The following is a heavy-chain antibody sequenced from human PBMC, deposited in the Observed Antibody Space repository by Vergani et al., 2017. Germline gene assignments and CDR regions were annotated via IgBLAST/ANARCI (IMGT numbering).Heavy chain of an antibody. Sequence: QVQLQESGPGLVKPSQTLSLTCTVSGGSISSGGYYWSWIRQHPGKGLEWIGYIYYSGSTYYNPSLKSRVNISVDTSKNQFSLKWSSVTAADTAVYYCARGTYSYGSGHFDRWSQGTLVTVSS. CDR1: GGSISSGGYY. J-gene: IGHJ5*02. CDR3: ARGTYSYGSGHFDR. V-gene: IGHV4-31*03. CDR2: IYYSGST. D-gene: IGHD3-10*01.